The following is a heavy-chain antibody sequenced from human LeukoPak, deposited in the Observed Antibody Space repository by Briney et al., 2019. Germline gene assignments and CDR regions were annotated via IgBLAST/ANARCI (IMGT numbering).Heavy chain of an antibody. V-gene: IGHV3-53*01. D-gene: IGHD3-10*01. Sequence: GGSLRLSCAASGFTVNSNYWSWVRQAPGKGLEWVSVIYSGGTTYYADSVKGRFTFSRDNSKNMLHLQMNSLRAEDTAVYYCARGFNRGFDPWGQGALLSVSS. CDR3: ARGFNRGFDP. CDR2: IYSGGTT. CDR1: GFTVNSNY. J-gene: IGHJ5*02.